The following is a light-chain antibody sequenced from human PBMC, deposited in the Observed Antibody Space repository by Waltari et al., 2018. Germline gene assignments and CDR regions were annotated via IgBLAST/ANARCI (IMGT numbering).Light chain of an antibody. CDR3: AGWDDSLTGVV. CDR1: SSTIGPTY. Sequence: QSVLTQPPSLSGTPGQRVTISCSGSSSTIGPTYVFWYQQFPGRAPKLLIYLDDHRPSGVPDRFSASKSGSSASLTISGLRPEDEADYHCAGWDDSLTGVVFGGGTKLTV. CDR2: LDD. J-gene: IGLJ2*01. V-gene: IGLV1-47*01.